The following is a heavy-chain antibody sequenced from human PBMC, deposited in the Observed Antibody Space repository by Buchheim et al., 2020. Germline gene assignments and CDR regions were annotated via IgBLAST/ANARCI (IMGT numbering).Heavy chain of an antibody. CDR3: AKDRIVGATIYFTPFDY. D-gene: IGHD1-26*01. J-gene: IGHJ4*02. CDR2: ISYDGSNT. V-gene: IGHV3-30*18. Sequence: QVQLVESGGGEVQPGRSLRLSCAASGFTFNNYAMHWVRQAPGKGLEWVSLISYDGSNTQYVDSVKGRFTISRDNSKNTLYLQMNSLNTDDTAIYYCAKDRIVGATIYFTPFDYWGQGTL. CDR1: GFTFNNYA.